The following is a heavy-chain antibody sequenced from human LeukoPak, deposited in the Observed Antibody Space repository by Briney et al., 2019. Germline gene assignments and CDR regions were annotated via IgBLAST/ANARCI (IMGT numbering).Heavy chain of an antibody. J-gene: IGHJ4*02. CDR3: AREYGSGSYYNGGLRY. D-gene: IGHD3-10*01. V-gene: IGHV1-69*13. CDR2: IIPIFGTA. CDR1: GGTFSSYA. Sequence: SVKVSCKASGGTFSSYAISWVRQAPGQGLEWMGGIIPIFGTANYAQKFQGRVTITADESTSTAYMELSSLRSEDTAVYYCAREYGSGSYYNGGLRYWGQGTLVTVSS.